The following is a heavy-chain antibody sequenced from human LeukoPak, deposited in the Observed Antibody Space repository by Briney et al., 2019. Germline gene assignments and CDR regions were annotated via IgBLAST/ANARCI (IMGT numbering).Heavy chain of an antibody. J-gene: IGHJ4*02. CDR2: IYYSGST. Sequence: SQTLSLTCTLSGGSISSGGYYWSWIRQHPGKGLEWIGYIYYSGSTYYNPSLKSRVTISVDTSKNQFSLKLSSVTAADTAVYYWARGAKRDYFDYWGQGTLVTVSS. CDR3: ARGAKRDYFDY. CDR1: GGSISSGGYY. V-gene: IGHV4-31*03.